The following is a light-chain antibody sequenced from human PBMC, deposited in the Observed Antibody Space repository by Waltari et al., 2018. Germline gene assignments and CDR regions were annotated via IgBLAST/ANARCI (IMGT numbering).Light chain of an antibody. CDR3: LQHNSSRCN. J-gene: IGKJ3*01. CDR2: TST. Sequence: DIQMTQSPSSLSASVGDTVTITYRASQGISNYLNWFQQKPGKAPKLLIYTSTTWKRGVSSRFSGRGCATELTLTISSLQAEDLASYYCLQHNSSRCNFGPGTKLDVK. CDR1: QGISNY. V-gene: IGKV1-17*01.